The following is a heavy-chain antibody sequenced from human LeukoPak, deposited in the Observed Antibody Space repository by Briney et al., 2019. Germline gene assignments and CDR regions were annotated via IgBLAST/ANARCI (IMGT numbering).Heavy chain of an antibody. V-gene: IGHV4-61*01. CDR3: ARGGDSGYDLDYFDY. CDR1: GGSVSSGNYY. CDR2: IYYRGNT. J-gene: IGHJ4*02. D-gene: IGHD5-12*01. Sequence: PSETLSLTCTVSGGSVSSGNYYWNWIRQPPGKGLEWIGYIYYRGNTNYNPSLKSRVTISVDTSKNQFSLKLSSVTAADTAVYYCARGGDSGYDLDYFDYWGQGTLVTVSS.